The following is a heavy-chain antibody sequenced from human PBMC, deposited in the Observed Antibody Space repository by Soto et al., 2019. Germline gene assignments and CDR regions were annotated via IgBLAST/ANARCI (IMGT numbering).Heavy chain of an antibody. J-gene: IGHJ3*02. V-gene: IGHV4-39*01. D-gene: IGHD3-22*01. CDR3: VRSRYYDSSGFRALDAFDI. CDR2: ISYSGST. CDR1: AGSLTSDTYY. Sequence: SETLSLTCTVSAGSLTSDTYYWGWIRQPPEKGLEWIASISYSGSTYYNPTLKSRLTISVDTSKSQFSLKLSSVTAADTAVYYCVRSRYYDSSGFRALDAFDIWGQGTMVTV.